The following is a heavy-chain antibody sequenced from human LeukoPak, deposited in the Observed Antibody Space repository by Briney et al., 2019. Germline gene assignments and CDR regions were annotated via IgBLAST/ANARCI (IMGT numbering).Heavy chain of an antibody. D-gene: IGHD4-17*01. CDR2: IYYSGST. J-gene: IGHJ5*02. CDR1: GGSISSSSYY. V-gene: IGHV4-39*01. CDR3: ARLAVTTSVGGLTPNWFDP. Sequence: SETLSLTCTVPGGSISSSSYYWGWIRQPPGKGLEWIGSIYYSGSTYYNPSLKSRVTISVDTSKNQFSLKLSSVTAADTAVYYCARLAVTTSVGGLTPNWFDPWGQGTLVTVSS.